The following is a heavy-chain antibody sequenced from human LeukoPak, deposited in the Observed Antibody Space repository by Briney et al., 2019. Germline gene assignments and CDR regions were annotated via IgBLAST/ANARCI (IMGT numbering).Heavy chain of an antibody. Sequence: SETLSLTCAVYGGSFSSSSYYWGWIRQPPGKGLEWIGSIYYSGSTYYNPSLKSRVTISVDTSKNQFSLKLSSVTAADTAVYYCARDLGVTIFENWGQGTLVTVSS. J-gene: IGHJ4*02. CDR3: ARDLGVTIFEN. CDR1: GGSFSSSSYY. CDR2: IYYSGST. V-gene: IGHV4-39*07. D-gene: IGHD3-3*01.